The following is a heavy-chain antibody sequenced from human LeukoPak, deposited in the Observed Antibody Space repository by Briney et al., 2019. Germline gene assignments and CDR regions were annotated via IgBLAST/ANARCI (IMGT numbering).Heavy chain of an antibody. Sequence: PGGSLGLSCAASGFTFRSYWMSWVRQAPGKGLEWVANIKQDGSEKYYVDSVKGRFTISRDNAKNSLYLQMNSLRAEDTAVYYCATVRGNRHFDYWGQGTLVTVYS. J-gene: IGHJ4*02. CDR1: GFTFRSYW. V-gene: IGHV3-7*01. D-gene: IGHD1-14*01. CDR2: IKQDGSEK. CDR3: ATVRGNRHFDY.